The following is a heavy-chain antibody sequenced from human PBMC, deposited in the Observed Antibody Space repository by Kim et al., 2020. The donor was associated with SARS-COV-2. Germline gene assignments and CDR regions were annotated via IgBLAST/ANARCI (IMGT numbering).Heavy chain of an antibody. V-gene: IGHV3-73*01. CDR3: ARRGDYGMDV. CDR1: GFTFSGSA. CDR2: IRSKANSYAT. J-gene: IGHJ6*02. Sequence: GGSLRLSCAASGFTFSGSAMHWVRQASGKGLEWVGRIRSKANSYATAYGASVKGRFTISRYDSKNTAYLQMNSLKTDDTAVYYCARRGDYGMDVWGQGTTVTVSS.